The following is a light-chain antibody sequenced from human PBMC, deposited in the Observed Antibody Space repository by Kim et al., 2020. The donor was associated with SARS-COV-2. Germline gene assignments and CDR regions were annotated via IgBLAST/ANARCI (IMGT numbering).Light chain of an antibody. CDR1: RVSSNC. CDR3: QQYESFPIT. CDR2: AAS. Sequence: AAVGDRVNSTCRASRVSSNCLAWFQQRPGEAPKSLIYAASSLHSGVPSRFSGRGSGTDFTHTISAAQPEDLATYYCQQYESFPITVGPGKRLEI. V-gene: IGKV1-16*01. J-gene: IGKJ5*01.